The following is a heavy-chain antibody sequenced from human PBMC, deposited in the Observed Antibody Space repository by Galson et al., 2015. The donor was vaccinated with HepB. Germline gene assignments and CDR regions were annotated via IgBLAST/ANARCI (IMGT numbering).Heavy chain of an antibody. CDR1: GYNFANYW. D-gene: IGHD3-16*01. CDR2: IDPSYSYS. CDR3: ATSLG. Sequence: QSGAEVKKPGESLRISCQGSGYNFANYWLSWVRQMPGKGLEWMGKIDPSYSYSDYSPSFQGHVTISIDTSKNTAYLQWNSLKTSDTAMYYCATSLGWGRGTQVIVS. J-gene: IGHJ4*02. V-gene: IGHV5-10-1*01.